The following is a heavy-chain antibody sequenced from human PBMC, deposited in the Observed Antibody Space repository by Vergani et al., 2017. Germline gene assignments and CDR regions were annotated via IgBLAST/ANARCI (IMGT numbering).Heavy chain of an antibody. V-gene: IGHV4-59*01. CDR2: SYYSGST. CDR1: GGSISSYY. CDR3: ARVRADSSGYSDAFDI. D-gene: IGHD3-22*01. Sequence: QVQLQESGPGLVKPSETLSLTCTVSGGSISSYYWSWIRQPPGKGLEWIGYSYYSGSTNYNPSLKSRVTISVDTSKNQFSLKLSSGTAADTSVYYCARVRADSSGYSDAFDIWGQGTMVTVSS. J-gene: IGHJ3*02.